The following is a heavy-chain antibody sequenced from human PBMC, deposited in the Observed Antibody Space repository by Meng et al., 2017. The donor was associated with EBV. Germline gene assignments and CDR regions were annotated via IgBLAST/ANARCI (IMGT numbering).Heavy chain of an antibody. CDR2: IYWDDDK. CDR1: GFSLSTSGVG. D-gene: IGHD1-26*01. J-gene: IGHJ4*02. Sequence: ITLKESGPTLVKPTQTLTLTCTFSGFSLSTSGVGVGWIRQPPGKALEWLALIYWDDDKRYSPSLKSRLTITKDTSKNQEVLTMTNMDPVDTATYYCAHSRVGATEFDYWGQGTLVTVSS. V-gene: IGHV2-5*02. CDR3: AHSRVGATEFDY.